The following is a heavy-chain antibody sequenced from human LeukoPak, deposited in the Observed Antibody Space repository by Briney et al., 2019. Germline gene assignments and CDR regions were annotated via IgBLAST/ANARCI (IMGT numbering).Heavy chain of an antibody. J-gene: IGHJ4*02. CDR3: ARLKYSSGWRGTRALDY. Sequence: GGTLRLSCAASGFTFSSYGMSWVRQAPGKGLEWVSAISGSGGSTYYADSVKGRFTISRDNSKNTLYLQMNSLRAEDTAVYYCARLKYSSGWRGTRALDYWGQGTLVTVSS. D-gene: IGHD6-19*01. CDR1: GFTFSSYG. CDR2: ISGSGGST. V-gene: IGHV3-23*01.